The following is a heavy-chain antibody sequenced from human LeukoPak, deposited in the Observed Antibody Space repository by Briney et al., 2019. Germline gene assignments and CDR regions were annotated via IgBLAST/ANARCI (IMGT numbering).Heavy chain of an antibody. Sequence: PGGALRLSCASSGFTFSNYEINWVGQAPGKGLEWVSHIYLSGSTIYYAHSVSGGLTISRERVTNSYYLQMNSLRAEATAVYYCARGKGRASYYYYMDVWGKGTPVTIS. CDR3: ARGKGRASYYYYMDV. J-gene: IGHJ6*03. CDR2: IYLSGSTI. V-gene: IGHV3-48*03. CDR1: GFTFSNYE.